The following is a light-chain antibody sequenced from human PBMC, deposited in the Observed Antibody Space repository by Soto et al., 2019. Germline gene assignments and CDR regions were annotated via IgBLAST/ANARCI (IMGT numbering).Light chain of an antibody. CDR3: QQFSSYPLT. CDR1: QTVRNNY. J-gene: IGKJ4*01. V-gene: IGKV3-20*01. Sequence: EIVSTQSPGTRSLSSGERATLSCRASQTVRNNYLAWYQQKTGQAPRLLIYDESSRATGIPDRLSGGGSGTDFTLTISRLEPEDFAVYYCQQFSSYPLTXGGGTKVDIK. CDR2: DES.